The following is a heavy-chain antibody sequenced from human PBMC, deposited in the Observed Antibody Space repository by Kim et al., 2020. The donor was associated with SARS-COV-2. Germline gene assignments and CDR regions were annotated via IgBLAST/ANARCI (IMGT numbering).Heavy chain of an antibody. Sequence: GESLKISCKGSGYSFTSYWIAWVRQMPGEGLEWLGIIYPGDSDTRYSPFFQGQVTIPADKSISTAYLQWSSLKASDTAMYYCARHDRQRYFDWSPRRDYYGMDVWGQGTTVTVSS. CDR1: GYSFTSYW. CDR2: IYPGDSDT. V-gene: IGHV5-51*01. J-gene: IGHJ6*02. D-gene: IGHD3-9*01. CDR3: ARHDRQRYFDWSPRRDYYGMDV.